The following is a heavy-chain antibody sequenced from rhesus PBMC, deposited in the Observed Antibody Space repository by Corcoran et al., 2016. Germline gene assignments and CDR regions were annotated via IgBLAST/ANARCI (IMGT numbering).Heavy chain of an antibody. J-gene: IGHJ4*01. CDR1: GGSISDNY. V-gene: IGHV4-173*01. Sequence: QVQLQESGPGVVKPSETRSLTCAVSGGSISDNYRWRWIRQPPGKGLELIGRISGSGGSTDYNPSLKSRVTISTDTSKNQCSLKLSSVTAADTAVYYCARDRSSLYYFDYWGQGVLVTVSS. CDR3: ARDRSSLYYFDY. CDR2: ISGSGGST. D-gene: IGHD6-19*01.